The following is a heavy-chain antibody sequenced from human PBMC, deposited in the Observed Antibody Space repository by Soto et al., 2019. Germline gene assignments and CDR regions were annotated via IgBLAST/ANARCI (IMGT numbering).Heavy chain of an antibody. CDR3: ARVFVVPAAPSAYYYYYGMDV. D-gene: IGHD2-2*01. J-gene: IGHJ6*02. CDR2: ISAYNGNT. Sequence: ASVKVSCKASGYAFTSYGISWVRQAPGQRLEGMGWISAYNGNTNYAQKLQGRVTMTTDTSTSTAYMELRSLRSDDTAVYYCARVFVVPAAPSAYYYYYGMDVWGQGTTVTVSS. CDR1: GYAFTSYG. V-gene: IGHV1-18*01.